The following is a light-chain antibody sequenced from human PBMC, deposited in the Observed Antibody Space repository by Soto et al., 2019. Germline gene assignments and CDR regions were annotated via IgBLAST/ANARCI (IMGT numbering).Light chain of an antibody. J-gene: IGKJ1*01. V-gene: IGKV1-5*03. CDR1: QSISIY. CDR3: QQYNSYPWT. Sequence: DIQMTQSPSTLSASVGDRVTITCRASQSISIYLAWYQQKPGKALKLLIYEASSLESGVPSRFSGSGSGTEFTLTSSSLQPDECATYYCQQYNSYPWTGGQGTKVEIK. CDR2: EAS.